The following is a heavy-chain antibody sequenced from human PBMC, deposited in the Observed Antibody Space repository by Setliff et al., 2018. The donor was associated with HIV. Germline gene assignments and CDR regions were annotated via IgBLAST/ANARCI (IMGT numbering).Heavy chain of an antibody. D-gene: IGHD6-19*01. J-gene: IGHJ4*02. CDR2: IYTSGST. Sequence: SETLSLTCTVSGGSISSYYWSWIRQPAGKGLEWIGHIYTSGSTNYNPSLKSRVTMSVDTSKNQFSLKLSSVTAADTAVYYCARGVRDNSGWSSYYFDYWGQGTLVTVSS. CDR3: ARGVRDNSGWSSYYFDY. V-gene: IGHV4-4*07. CDR1: GGSISSYY.